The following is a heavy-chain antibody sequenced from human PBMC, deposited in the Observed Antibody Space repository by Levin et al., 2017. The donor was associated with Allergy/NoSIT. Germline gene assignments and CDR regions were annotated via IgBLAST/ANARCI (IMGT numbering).Heavy chain of an antibody. D-gene: IGHD5-12*01. J-gene: IGHJ5*02. CDR2: INHSGST. Sequence: KASETLSLTCAVYGGSFSGYYWSWIRQPPGKGLEWIGEINHSGSTNYNPSLKSRVTISVDTSKNQFSLKLSSVTAADTAVYYCARGVRWGYSGYDNHGYWFDPWGQGTLVTVSS. CDR1: GGSFSGYY. CDR3: ARGVRWGYSGYDNHGYWFDP. V-gene: IGHV4-34*01.